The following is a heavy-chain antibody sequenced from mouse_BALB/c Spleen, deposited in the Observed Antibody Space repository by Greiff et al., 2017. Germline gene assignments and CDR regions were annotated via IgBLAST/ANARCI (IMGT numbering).Heavy chain of an antibody. V-gene: IGHV1-14*01. D-gene: IGHD1-2*01. Sequence: VQLQQSGPELVKPGASVKMSCKASGYTFTSYVMHWVKQKPGQGLEWIGYINPYNDGTKYNEKFKGKATLTSDKSSSTAYMELSSLTSEDSAVYYCARGVLRPLYYYAMDYWGQGTSVTVSS. J-gene: IGHJ4*01. CDR1: GYTFTSYV. CDR3: ARGVLRPLYYYAMDY. CDR2: INPYNDGT.